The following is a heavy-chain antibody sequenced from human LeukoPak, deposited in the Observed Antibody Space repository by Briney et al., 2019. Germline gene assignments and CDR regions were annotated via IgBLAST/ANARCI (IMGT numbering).Heavy chain of an antibody. CDR2: ISAYNGNT. D-gene: IGHD3-22*01. CDR1: GYTFTSYG. Sequence: GESLKISCKGSGYTFTSYGISWVRQAPGQGLEWMGWISAYNGNTNYAQKLQGRVTMTTDTSTSTAYMELRSLRSDDTAVYYCAREMYYDSSGLFGYWGQGTLVTVSS. V-gene: IGHV1-18*01. CDR3: AREMYYDSSGLFGY. J-gene: IGHJ4*02.